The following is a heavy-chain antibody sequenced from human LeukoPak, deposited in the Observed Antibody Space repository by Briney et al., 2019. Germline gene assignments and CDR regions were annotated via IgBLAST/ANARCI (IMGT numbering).Heavy chain of an antibody. CDR3: ARGVSHNYYDSSGYPTGIAFDI. V-gene: IGHV1-69*05. CDR1: GGTFSSYA. D-gene: IGHD3-22*01. Sequence: SVKVSCKASGGTFSSYAISRVRQAPGQGLEWMGRIIPIFGTANYAQKFQGRVTITTDESTSTAYMELSSLRSEDTAVYYCARGVSHNYYDSSGYPTGIAFDIWGQGTMVTVSS. CDR2: IIPIFGTA. J-gene: IGHJ3*02.